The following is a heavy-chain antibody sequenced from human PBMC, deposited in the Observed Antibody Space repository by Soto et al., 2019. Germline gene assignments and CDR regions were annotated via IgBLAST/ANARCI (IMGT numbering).Heavy chain of an antibody. Sequence: PSETLSLICTVSGDSISSGGYYWSWIRQHPGKGLEWIGYIYYSGSTYYNPSLKSRVIISVDTSKNQFSLKLSSVTAADTAVYYCARGSTVAAILFDYWGQGTLVTVSS. CDR1: GDSISSGGYY. CDR3: ARGSTVAAILFDY. D-gene: IGHD2-15*01. J-gene: IGHJ4*02. V-gene: IGHV4-31*03. CDR2: IYYSGST.